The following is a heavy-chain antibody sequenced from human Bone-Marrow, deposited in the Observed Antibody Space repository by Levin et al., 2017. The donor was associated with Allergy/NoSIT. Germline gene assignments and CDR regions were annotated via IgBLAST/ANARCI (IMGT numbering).Heavy chain of an antibody. V-gene: IGHV3-15*01. Sequence: GESLKISCAASGFTFRNAWMNWVRQAPGKGLEWVGRIKSKSDGGTTDYAAPVKGRFTISRDDSKNPLYLQMNSLNTEDTAVYYCTAEARNNWNSINMFDYWGQGTLVTVSS. CDR3: TAEARNNWNSINMFDY. D-gene: IGHD1-7*01. CDR1: GFTFRNAW. CDR2: IKSKSDGGTT. J-gene: IGHJ4*02.